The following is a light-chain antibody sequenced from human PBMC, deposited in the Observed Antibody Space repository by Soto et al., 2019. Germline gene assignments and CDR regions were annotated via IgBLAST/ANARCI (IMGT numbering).Light chain of an antibody. Sequence: SALTQPPSAPGSPGQSVTISCTGTSSDIGGYNSVSWYQQHPGKAPRLMIYEVNKRPSGVPDRFSGSKSGYTASLTVSGLQTEDEAFYYCSSSAGIYHYLVFGGGTKVTVL. J-gene: IGLJ3*02. CDR1: SSDIGGYNS. V-gene: IGLV2-8*01. CDR3: SSSAGIYHYLV. CDR2: EVN.